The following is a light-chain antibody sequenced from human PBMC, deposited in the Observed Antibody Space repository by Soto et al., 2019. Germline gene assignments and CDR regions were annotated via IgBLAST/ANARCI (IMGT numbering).Light chain of an antibody. V-gene: IGKV3-15*01. J-gene: IGKJ1*01. CDR1: QSVSSN. CDR3: QKYNNWPPWT. CDR2: GAS. Sequence: EIVMTQSPATLSVSPGERATLSCRASQSVSSNLAWYQQKPGQAPRLLIYGASTRATGVPARFSGSGSGTEFTLTISSLQSEDFVVYYCQKYNNWPPWTFGQGTKVEI.